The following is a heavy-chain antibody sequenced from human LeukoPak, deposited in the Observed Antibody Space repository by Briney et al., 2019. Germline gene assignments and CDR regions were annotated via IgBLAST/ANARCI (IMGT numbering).Heavy chain of an antibody. D-gene: IGHD6-19*01. CDR3: TRVRIAVAGRGRYFDY. Sequence: HPGRSLRLSCTASGFTFGDYAMSWVRQAPGKGLEWVGFIRSKAYGGTTEYGASVKGRFTIPRDDSKSIAYLQMNSLKTEDTAVYYCTRVRIAVAGRGRYFDYWGQGTLVTVSS. CDR2: IRSKAYGGTT. V-gene: IGHV3-49*04. CDR1: GFTFGDYA. J-gene: IGHJ4*02.